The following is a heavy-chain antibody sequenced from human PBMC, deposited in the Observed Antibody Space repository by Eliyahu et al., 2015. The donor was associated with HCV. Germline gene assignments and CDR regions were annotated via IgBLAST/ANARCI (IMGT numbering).Heavy chain of an antibody. Sequence: QVQLVQSGAEVKKPGSSVKVSCKASGGTFSSYAISWVRQAPGQGLEWMGGDHPIFCSANLPQKSQGRVTITADKSTSTAYMELSSLRSEDTAVYYCARVGEFVVGATKAFDIWGQGTMVTVSS. CDR1: GGTFSSYA. J-gene: IGHJ3*02. CDR3: ARVGEFVVGATKAFDI. D-gene: IGHD1-26*01. CDR2: HPIFCSA. V-gene: IGHV1-69*06.